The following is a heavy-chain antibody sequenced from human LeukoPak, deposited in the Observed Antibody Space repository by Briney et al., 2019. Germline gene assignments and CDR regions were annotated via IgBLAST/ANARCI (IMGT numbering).Heavy chain of an antibody. CDR3: ARPYSSNWYDAFHI. V-gene: IGHV4-59*01. D-gene: IGHD6-13*01. CDR2: VSYRGDT. J-gene: IGHJ3*02. CDR1: GGPISSYY. Sequence: SETLSLTCTVFGGPISSYYWSWIRQPPGKGLEWIGYVSYRGDTNYIPSLKSRVTISVDTSKNQFSLKLTSVTAADTAVYYCARPYSSNWYDAFHIWGQGTMVTVSS.